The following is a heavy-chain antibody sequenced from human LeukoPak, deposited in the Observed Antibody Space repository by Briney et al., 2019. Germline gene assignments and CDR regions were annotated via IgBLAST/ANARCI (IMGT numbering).Heavy chain of an antibody. Sequence: GASVKVSCKASGYTFTSYYMHWVRQAPGQGLEWMGIINPSGGGTSYAEKFQGRVTMTRDTSTSTVHMELSSLRSEDTAVYYCARGSSVVVPGAHRNQIDYWGQGTLVTVPS. J-gene: IGHJ4*02. D-gene: IGHD2-2*01. CDR2: INPSGGGT. CDR3: ARGSSVVVPGAHRNQIDY. CDR1: GYTFTSYY. V-gene: IGHV1-46*01.